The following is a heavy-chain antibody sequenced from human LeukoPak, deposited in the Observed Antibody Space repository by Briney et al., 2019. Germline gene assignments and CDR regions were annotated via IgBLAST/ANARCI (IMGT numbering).Heavy chain of an antibody. CDR1: GDSISSSSYY. D-gene: IGHD3-16*01. CDR3: ARDPHGGGLGDGFDI. J-gene: IGHJ3*02. V-gene: IGHV4-39*02. Sequence: SQTLSLTCTVSGDSISSSSYYWYWIRQPPGKGLEWIGCIYYSGSTYYNPSLKSRVTISVDTSKNQFSLKLSSVTAADTAVYYCARDPHGGGLGDGFDIWGQGTMVTVSS. CDR2: IYYSGST.